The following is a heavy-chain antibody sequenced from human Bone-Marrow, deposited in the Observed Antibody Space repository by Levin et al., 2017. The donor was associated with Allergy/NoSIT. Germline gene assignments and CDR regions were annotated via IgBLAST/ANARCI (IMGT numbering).Heavy chain of an antibody. Sequence: SGGSLRLSCVASRFTFGNAWMNWVRQAPGKGLQWVGRIKGKTDGGTTDYAAPVKGRFTISRDDSKKTLYLQMNSLKTEDTAIYYCTTRSHWGQGTLVTVFS. CDR3: TTRSH. CDR1: RFTFGNAW. V-gene: IGHV3-15*01. J-gene: IGHJ4*02. CDR2: IKGKTDGGTT.